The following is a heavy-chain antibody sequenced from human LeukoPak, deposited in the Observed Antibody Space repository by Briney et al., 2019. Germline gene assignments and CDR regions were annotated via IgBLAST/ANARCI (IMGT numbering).Heavy chain of an antibody. CDR1: GFTFSSYG. J-gene: IGHJ4*02. V-gene: IGHV3-23*01. CDR2: ISGSGGST. CDR3: AKDGSYGDYEGSFDY. Sequence: GGILRLSCAASGFTFSSYGMSWVRQAPGKGLEWVSAISGSGGSTYYADSVKGRFTISRDNSKNTLYLQMNSLRAEDTAVYYCAKDGSYGDYEGSFDYWGQGTLVTVSS. D-gene: IGHD4-17*01.